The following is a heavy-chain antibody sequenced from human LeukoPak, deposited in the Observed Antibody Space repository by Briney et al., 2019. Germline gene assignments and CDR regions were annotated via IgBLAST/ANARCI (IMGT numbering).Heavy chain of an antibody. V-gene: IGHV3-23*01. CDR3: AKWGDYDVLAGYYVSDY. CDR2: ITGSGGNT. Sequence: GASLRLSCAVSGFTFSNYDMSWVRQAPGKGLEWVSDITGSGGNTYYADSVRGRFPISRDNSKNTVFLQMNSLRAEDTAAYYCAKWGDYDVLAGYYVSDYWGQGTLVTVSS. D-gene: IGHD3-9*01. CDR1: GFTFSNYD. J-gene: IGHJ4*02.